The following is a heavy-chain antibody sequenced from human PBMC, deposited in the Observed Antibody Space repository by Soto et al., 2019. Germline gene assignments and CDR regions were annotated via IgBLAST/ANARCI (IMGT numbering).Heavy chain of an antibody. CDR1: GYSFTTYG. CDR2: ISAYKGNT. CDR3: ARDCGRPYYYGSGSYRSGYNGFDP. Sequence: QVQLVQSGGEVKKPGASVKVSCKASGYSFTTYGISWVRQAPGQGLEWMGWISAYKGNTNYAEKFQGRVTMTTDTSTSTAYMELRSLRPDDTAVYYCARDCGRPYYYGSGSYRSGYNGFDPWGLGTLVTVSS. J-gene: IGHJ5*02. D-gene: IGHD3-10*01. V-gene: IGHV1-18*04.